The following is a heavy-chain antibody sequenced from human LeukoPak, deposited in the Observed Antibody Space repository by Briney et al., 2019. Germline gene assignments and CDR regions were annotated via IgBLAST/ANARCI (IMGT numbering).Heavy chain of an antibody. D-gene: IGHD3-10*01. V-gene: IGHV3-43*02. CDR3: AKVAWFGELFDY. Sequence: GGSLRLSCAASGFTFDDYAMQWVRHPLGKGVEWVCLISGDGGNTYYADAVKGRFTTTRDNSKNSLYLQMNSLRTEDTALYYCAKVAWFGELFDYWGQGTLVTVSS. CDR1: GFTFDDYA. J-gene: IGHJ4*02. CDR2: ISGDGGNT.